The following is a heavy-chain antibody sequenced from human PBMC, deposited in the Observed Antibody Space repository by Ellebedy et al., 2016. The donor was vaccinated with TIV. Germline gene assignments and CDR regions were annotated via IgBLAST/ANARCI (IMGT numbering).Heavy chain of an antibody. V-gene: IGHV3-43D*03. CDR3: AKVLRGSRTRYHYFFGMDV. Sequence: GESLKIPXAAFGFSFDDYAMHWVRQAPGKGLEWVSLITWDGGDSYYADSVKGRFTVSRDNSKHSLYLQMNSLRTEDTALYYCAKVLRGSRTRYHYFFGMDVWGRGTTVTVSS. J-gene: IGHJ6*02. CDR2: ITWDGGDS. D-gene: IGHD1-26*01. CDR1: GFSFDDYA.